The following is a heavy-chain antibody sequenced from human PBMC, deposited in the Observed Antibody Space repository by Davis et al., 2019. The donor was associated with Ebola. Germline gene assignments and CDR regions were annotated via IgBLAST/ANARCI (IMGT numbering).Heavy chain of an antibody. Sequence: ASVKVSCKASGYTFTGYYMHWVRQAPGQGLEWMGWINPNSGGTNYAQKFQGRVTMTRDTSISTAYLQWSSLKASDTAMYYCARCTYDIVVVPAALWGWWFDPWGQGTLVTVSS. V-gene: IGHV1-2*02. CDR2: INPNSGGT. D-gene: IGHD2-2*01. CDR1: GYTFTGYY. CDR3: ARCTYDIVVVPAALWGWWFDP. J-gene: IGHJ5*02.